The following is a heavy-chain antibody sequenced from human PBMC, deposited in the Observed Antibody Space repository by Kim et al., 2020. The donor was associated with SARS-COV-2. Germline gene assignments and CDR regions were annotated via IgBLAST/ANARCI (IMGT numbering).Heavy chain of an antibody. Sequence: GGSLRLSCAASGFTFSSYSMNWVRQAPGKGLEWVSSISSSSSYIYYADSVKGRFTISRDNAKNSLYLQMNSLRAEDTAVYYCARDKGYYGSGSYPDAFDIWGQGTMVTVSS. CDR2: ISSSSSYI. J-gene: IGHJ3*02. CDR3: ARDKGYYGSGSYPDAFDI. CDR1: GFTFSSYS. D-gene: IGHD3-10*01. V-gene: IGHV3-21*01.